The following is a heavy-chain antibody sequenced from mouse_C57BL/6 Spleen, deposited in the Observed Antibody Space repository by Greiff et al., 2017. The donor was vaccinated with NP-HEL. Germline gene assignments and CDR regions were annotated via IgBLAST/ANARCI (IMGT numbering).Heavy chain of an antibody. Sequence: QVQLQQPGAELVKPGASVKMSCKASGYTFTSYWITWVKQRPGPGLEWIGDIYPGSGSTNYNEKFKSKATLTVDTSSSTAYMQLSSLTSEDSAVYDCARVGTNWDDYYAMDYWGQGTSVTVSS. CDR2: IYPGSGST. D-gene: IGHD4-1*01. CDR3: ARVGTNWDDYYAMDY. CDR1: GYTFTSYW. V-gene: IGHV1-55*01. J-gene: IGHJ4*01.